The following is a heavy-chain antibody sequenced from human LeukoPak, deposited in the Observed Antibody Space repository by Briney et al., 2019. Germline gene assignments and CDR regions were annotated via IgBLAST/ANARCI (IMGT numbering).Heavy chain of an antibody. J-gene: IGHJ4*02. D-gene: IGHD6-19*01. CDR2: INPNSGGT. CDR1: GYTFTGYY. Sequence: ASVKVSCKASGYTFTGYYMHWVRQAPGQRLEWMGWINPNSGGTNYAQKFQGRVTMTRDTSISTAYMELSRLRSDDTAVYYCASHPSSGWYSLWYWGQGTLVTVSS. V-gene: IGHV1-2*02. CDR3: ASHPSSGWYSLWY.